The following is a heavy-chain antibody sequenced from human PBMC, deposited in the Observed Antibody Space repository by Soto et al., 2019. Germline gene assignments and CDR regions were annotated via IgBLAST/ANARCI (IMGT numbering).Heavy chain of an antibody. D-gene: IGHD4-17*01. CDR2: INPSGTT. J-gene: IGHJ4*02. CDR3: ARGRDGGAAI. CDR1: GGSFSGYX. V-gene: IGHV4-34*01. Sequence: QVQLQQWGAGLLKPSETLSLTCAVYGGSFSGYXXXWIRQPPGKGLEWIGEINPSGTTNYTPSLXSRVTMSGDTXXXQFSXXMTSVTAADTAVYYCARGRDGGAAIWGQGTLVTVSS.